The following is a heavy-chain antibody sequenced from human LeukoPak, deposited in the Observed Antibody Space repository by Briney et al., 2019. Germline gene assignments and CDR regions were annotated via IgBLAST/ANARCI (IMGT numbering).Heavy chain of an antibody. Sequence: SQTLSLTCTVSGGSISSSSYYWGWIRQPPGKGLEWIGSIYYSGSTYYNPSLKSRVTISVDTSKNQFSLKLSSVTAADTAVYYCAINSYDSSGYYNDYWGQGTLVTVSS. CDR2: IYYSGST. CDR3: AINSYDSSGYYNDY. D-gene: IGHD3-22*01. V-gene: IGHV4-39*01. J-gene: IGHJ4*02. CDR1: GGSISSSSYY.